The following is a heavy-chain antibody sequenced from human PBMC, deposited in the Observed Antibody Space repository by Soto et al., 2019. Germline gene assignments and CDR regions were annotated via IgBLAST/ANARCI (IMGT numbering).Heavy chain of an antibody. Sequence: GGSLRLSCAASGFTFSSYAINWVRRAPGKGLEWVSGITGGGGRTFYADSVKGRFTISRDNSKNTVYLQMNSVGADDTAVYYCAKEHRSISRGSFDYWGQGALVTVSS. D-gene: IGHD2-2*01. V-gene: IGHV3-23*01. CDR2: ITGGGGRT. J-gene: IGHJ4*02. CDR3: AKEHRSISRGSFDY. CDR1: GFTFSSYA.